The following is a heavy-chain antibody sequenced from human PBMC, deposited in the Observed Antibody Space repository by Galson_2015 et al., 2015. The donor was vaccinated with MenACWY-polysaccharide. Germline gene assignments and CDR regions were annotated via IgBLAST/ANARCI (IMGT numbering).Heavy chain of an antibody. CDR2: ISSSASYI. J-gene: IGHJ4*02. Sequence: SLRLSCAASGFTVTDARMNWVRQAPGKGLEWVSIISSSASYIYYADSVKGRFTISRDNAKDSLYLQMNSLRAEDTAIYYCARDTGGSDYWGQGTLVTVSS. V-gene: IGHV3-21*01. CDR1: GFTVTDAR. CDR3: ARDTGGSDY. D-gene: IGHD3-16*01.